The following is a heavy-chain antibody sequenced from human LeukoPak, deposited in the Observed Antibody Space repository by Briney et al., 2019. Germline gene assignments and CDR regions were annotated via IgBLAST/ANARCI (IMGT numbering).Heavy chain of an antibody. CDR2: IKQDGSEK. V-gene: IGHV3-7*01. J-gene: IGHJ3*02. CDR1: GFTFSSYW. CDR3: ARAGIFGWAAAATDAFDI. D-gene: IGHD6-13*01. Sequence: GGSLRLSCAASGFTFSSYWMSWVRQAPGKGLEWVANIKQDGSEKYYVDSVKGRFTISRDNAKNSLYLQMNSLRAEDTAVYYCARAGIFGWAAAATDAFDIWGQGTMVTVSS.